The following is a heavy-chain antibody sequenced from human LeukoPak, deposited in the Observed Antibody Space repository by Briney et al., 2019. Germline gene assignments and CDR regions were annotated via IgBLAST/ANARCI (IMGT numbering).Heavy chain of an antibody. CDR3: ARSPYDCSGSSCYPDYFDY. CDR2: INSDGSST. J-gene: IGHJ4*02. Sequence: GGSLRLSCAASGFTFSRYWIHWVRQAPGKGLVWVSRINSDGSSTIYADSVKGRFTISRDNAKNTLYLQMNSLRAEDTAVYYCARSPYDCSGSSCYPDYFDYWGQGTLVTVSS. CDR1: GFTFSRYW. V-gene: IGHV3-74*01. D-gene: IGHD2-15*01.